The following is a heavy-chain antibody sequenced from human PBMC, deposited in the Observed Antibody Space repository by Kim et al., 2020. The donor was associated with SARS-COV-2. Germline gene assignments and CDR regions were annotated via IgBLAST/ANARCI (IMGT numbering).Heavy chain of an antibody. J-gene: IGHJ6*02. CDR1: GGSFSGFH. CDR3: ARGRAGVVPSPILGIGPHYDYYAMDV. Sequence: SETLSLTCAVYGGSFSGFHWSWIRQPPGKGLEWIGEINHSGRTNYNPSLKSRVTISVDTSKSQFSLKLNFVTAADTAVYYCARGRAGVVPSPILGIGPHYDYYAMDVGGRGTTVTVSS. D-gene: IGHD2-2*02. CDR2: INHSGRT. V-gene: IGHV4-34*01.